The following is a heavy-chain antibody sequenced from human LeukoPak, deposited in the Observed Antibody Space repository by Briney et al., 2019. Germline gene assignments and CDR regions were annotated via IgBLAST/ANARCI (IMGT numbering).Heavy chain of an antibody. V-gene: IGHV3-23*01. D-gene: IGHD6-13*01. CDR3: AKDYISSWYFDY. J-gene: IGHJ4*02. CDR1: GFTFSSYE. Sequence: GGSLRLSCAASGFTFSSYEMNWVRQAPGKGLEWVSLISWDGGSTYYADSVKGRFTISRDNSKNTLYLQMNSLRAEDTAVYYCAKDYISSWYFDYWGQGTLVTVSS. CDR2: ISWDGGST.